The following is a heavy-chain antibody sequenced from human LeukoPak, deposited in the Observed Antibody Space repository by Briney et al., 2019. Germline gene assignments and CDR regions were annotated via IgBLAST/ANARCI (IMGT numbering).Heavy chain of an antibody. D-gene: IGHD3-9*01. Sequence: GGSLRLSCAASGFTFSDYYMSWIRQAPGKGLEWVSAISGSGGSTYYADSVKGRFTISRDNSKNTLYLQMNSLRAEDTAVYYCAKDTDRDILTGYGRYYYGMDVWGQGTTVTVSS. CDR1: GFTFSDYY. CDR2: ISGSGGST. J-gene: IGHJ6*02. V-gene: IGHV3-23*01. CDR3: AKDTDRDILTGYGRYYYGMDV.